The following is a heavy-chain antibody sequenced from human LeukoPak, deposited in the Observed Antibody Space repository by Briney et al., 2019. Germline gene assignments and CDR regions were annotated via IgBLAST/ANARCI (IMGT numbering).Heavy chain of an antibody. CDR2: ISYDGSNK. CDR1: GFTFSSYG. J-gene: IGHJ4*02. D-gene: IGHD3-9*01. V-gene: IGHV3-30*18. CDR3: AKRMYYDILTGYSTEYYFDY. Sequence: GRSLRLSCAASGFTFSSYGMHWVRQAPGKGLEWVAVISYDGSNKYYADSVKGRFTISRDNSKNTLYLQMNSLRAEDTAVYYCAKRMYYDILTGYSTEYYFDYWGQGTLVTVSS.